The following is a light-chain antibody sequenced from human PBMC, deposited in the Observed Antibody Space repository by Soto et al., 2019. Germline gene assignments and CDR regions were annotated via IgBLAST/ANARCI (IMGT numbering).Light chain of an antibody. V-gene: IGKV3D-11*01. CDR3: HQRQSWPRT. CDR1: QAVNTR. J-gene: IGKJ1*01. Sequence: EIVLTQSPATLSSFPGDRVTLSCRASQAVNTRLAWYQHKPGQAPRLLIYLASNMAAGVPARFSVSGPGTDFTLTITNVEPEDFAVYYCHQRQSWPRTFGQGTTVDIK. CDR2: LAS.